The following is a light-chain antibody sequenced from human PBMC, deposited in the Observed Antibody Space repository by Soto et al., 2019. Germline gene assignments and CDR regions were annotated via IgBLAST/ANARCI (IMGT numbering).Light chain of an antibody. Sequence: EIVLTQSPGTLSLSPGERATLSCRASQSLSNSFIAWYQQKPGQAPRLLIYGASSRATGIPDRFSGSGSGTDFTLTISRLEPEDFAVYYCQQRSNWPPAWTFGQGTKVDIK. CDR1: QSLSNSF. CDR2: GAS. J-gene: IGKJ1*01. CDR3: QQRSNWPPAWT. V-gene: IGKV3D-20*02.